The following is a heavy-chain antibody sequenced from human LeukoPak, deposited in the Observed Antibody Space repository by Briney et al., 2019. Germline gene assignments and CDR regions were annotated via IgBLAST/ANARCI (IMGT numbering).Heavy chain of an antibody. CDR3: ARDQGLRYLALASIFDS. D-gene: IGHD3-16*01. CDR2: ITPKNAGT. J-gene: IGHJ4*02. CDR1: GYTFTGHY. V-gene: IGHV1-2*02. Sequence: ASVKLSCKASGYTFTGHYMHWVRQAPGQGLEWMGWITPKNAGTNYTQKFKGRVTMTRDTSTGTVYMELSRLRSDDTAVYYCARDQGLRYLALASIFDSWGQGTVVTVSS.